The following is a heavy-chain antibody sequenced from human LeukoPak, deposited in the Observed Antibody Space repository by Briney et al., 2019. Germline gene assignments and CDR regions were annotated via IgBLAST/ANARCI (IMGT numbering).Heavy chain of an antibody. V-gene: IGHV3-20*04. J-gene: IGHJ6*03. Sequence: PGGSLRLSCAASGFTFDDYGMSWVRQAPGKGLEWVSGINWNGGSTGYADSVKGRFTISRDNAKNSLYQQMNSLRAEDTALYYCAREARSSEYYYDSSGYFHYYYYMDVWGKGTTVTVSS. CDR3: AREARSSEYYYDSSGYFHYYYYMDV. D-gene: IGHD3-22*01. CDR2: INWNGGST. CDR1: GFTFDDYG.